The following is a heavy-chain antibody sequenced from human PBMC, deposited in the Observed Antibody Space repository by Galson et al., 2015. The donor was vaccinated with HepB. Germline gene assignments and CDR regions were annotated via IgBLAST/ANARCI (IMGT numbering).Heavy chain of an antibody. D-gene: IGHD6-6*01. J-gene: IGHJ5*02. CDR3: AGGSGRIVARKDWAWFDP. CDR1: GGSISSYY. V-gene: IGHV4-59*08. CDR2: IYYSGST. Sequence: ETLSLTCTVSGGSISSYYWSWIRQPPGKGLEWIGYIYYSGSTNYNPSLKSRVTISVDTSKNQFSLKLSSVTAADTAVYYCAGGSGRIVARKDWAWFDPWGQGTLVTVSS.